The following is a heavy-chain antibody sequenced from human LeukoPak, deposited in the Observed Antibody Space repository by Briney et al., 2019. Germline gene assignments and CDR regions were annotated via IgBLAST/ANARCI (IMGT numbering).Heavy chain of an antibody. V-gene: IGHV3-30*18. CDR1: GFIFSNYG. D-gene: IGHD3-10*01. CDR2: ISDDGGNK. J-gene: IGHJ6*02. CDR3: AKVIAGYYYYYYGMDV. Sequence: GGSLRLSCAASGFIFSNYGMHWVRQAPGKGLEWVAVISDDGGNKYYVDSVKGRFTISRDNSKNTLYLQMNSLRAEDTAVYYCAKVIAGYYYYYYGMDVWGQGTTVTVSS.